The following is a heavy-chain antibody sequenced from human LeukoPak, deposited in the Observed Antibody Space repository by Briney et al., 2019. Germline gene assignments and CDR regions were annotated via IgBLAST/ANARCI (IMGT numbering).Heavy chain of an antibody. CDR1: GFTFSSYW. CDR3: ARDPSLGDVNNWFDP. CDR2: IKQDGSEK. J-gene: IGHJ5*02. V-gene: IGHV3-7*01. D-gene: IGHD5-24*01. Sequence: PGGSLRLSCAASGFTFSSYWMSWVRQAPGKGLEWVANIKQDGSEKYYVDSVKGRFTISRDNAKNSLYLQMNSLRAEDTAVYYCARDPSLGDVNNWFDPWGQGTLVTVSS.